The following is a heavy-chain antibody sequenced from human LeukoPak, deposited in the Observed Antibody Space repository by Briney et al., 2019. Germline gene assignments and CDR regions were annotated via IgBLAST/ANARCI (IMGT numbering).Heavy chain of an antibody. D-gene: IGHD3-22*01. CDR2: VSAGGDNT. CDR1: GFTFTNYA. J-gene: IGHJ6*03. Sequence: GGSLRLSCTASGFTFTNYAVNWVRQVPGKGLEWVSAVSAGGDNTYYADFVKGRFTISRDNSNNTLFLQMNSLRAEDTAIYYCARDGDYYDNYYMDVWGKGTTVTVSS. V-gene: IGHV3-23*01. CDR3: ARDGDYYDNYYMDV.